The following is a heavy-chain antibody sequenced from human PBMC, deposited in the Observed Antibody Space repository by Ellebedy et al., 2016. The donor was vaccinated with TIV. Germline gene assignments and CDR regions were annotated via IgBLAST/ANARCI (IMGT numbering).Heavy chain of an antibody. D-gene: IGHD2-2*01. Sequence: PGGSLRLSCAASGFTFSNYGMHWVRQAPGKGLEWVAVISYDGSTQFYADSVKGRFTISRDNSKNTLFLQMNSLRAEDTDVYFCAKEPEDIVVVPSTMPEGFWGQGTLVTVSS. CDR3: AKEPEDIVVVPSTMPEGF. J-gene: IGHJ4*02. CDR1: GFTFSNYG. CDR2: ISYDGSTQ. V-gene: IGHV3-30*18.